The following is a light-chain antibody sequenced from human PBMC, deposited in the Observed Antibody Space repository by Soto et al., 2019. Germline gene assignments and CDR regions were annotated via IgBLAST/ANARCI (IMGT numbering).Light chain of an antibody. CDR3: QQYRSWPRT. CDR1: QSVDIN. J-gene: IGKJ1*01. Sequence: EIVLTQSPATLSFSPWEGFTLAFMASQSVDINLAWYQQKPGQAPRLLIYGASTRATDMPGRFSGRGAGAEFTLTISSLQSEDFAVYYCQQYRSWPRTFGQGTKVDIK. CDR2: GAS. V-gene: IGKV3-15*01.